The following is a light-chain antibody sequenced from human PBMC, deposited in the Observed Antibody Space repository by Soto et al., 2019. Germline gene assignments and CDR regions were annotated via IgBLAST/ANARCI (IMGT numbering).Light chain of an antibody. J-gene: IGKJ4*01. CDR2: DSS. Sequence: DIQMTQSPSSLSASVGDRVTITCQASQDIKNYLNWYQQKPGKAPDLLIYDSSNLETGVPSRFSGNESGTDFTFTINSLHPEDIGTYYCQQYDVPLFTVGGGTKVDIK. V-gene: IGKV1-33*01. CDR1: QDIKNY. CDR3: QQYDVPLFT.